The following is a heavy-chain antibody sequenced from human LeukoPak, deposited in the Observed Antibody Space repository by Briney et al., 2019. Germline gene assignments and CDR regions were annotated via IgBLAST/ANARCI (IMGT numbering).Heavy chain of an antibody. CDR2: MNPNSGNT. V-gene: IGHV1-8*01. J-gene: IGHJ5*02. D-gene: IGHD6-13*01. CDR1: GYTFTSYD. Sequence: ASVEVSCKASGYTFTSYDINWVRQATGQGLEWMGWMNPNSGNTGYAQKFQGRVTMTRNTSISTAYMELSSLRSEDTAVYYCARGTYSSSWSIENWFDPWGQGTLVTVSS. CDR3: ARGTYSSSWSIENWFDP.